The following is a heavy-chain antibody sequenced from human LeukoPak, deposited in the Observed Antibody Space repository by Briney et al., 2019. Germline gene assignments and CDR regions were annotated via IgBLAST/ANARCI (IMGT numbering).Heavy chain of an antibody. J-gene: IGHJ4*02. CDR3: ARIPNEWELDY. D-gene: IGHD1-26*01. Sequence: SQTLSLTCTVSGDSISSGSYYWSSIRQPAGKGLEWIGRIYTSGSTNYNPSLKSRVTISVDTSKNQFSLKLSSVTAADTAVYYCARIPNEWELDYWGQGTLVTVSS. CDR1: GDSISSGSYY. CDR2: IYTSGST. V-gene: IGHV4-61*02.